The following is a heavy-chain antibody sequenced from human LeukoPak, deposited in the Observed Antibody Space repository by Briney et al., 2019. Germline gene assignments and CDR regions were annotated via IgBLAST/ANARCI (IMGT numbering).Heavy chain of an antibody. V-gene: IGHV1-69*13. CDR1: GGTLSTYG. Sequence: SVKVSCKASGGTLSTYGISWVRQAPGHGLEWMGGIIPFLGTVNYAQKFQGRVTITADEPTTTAYMELSSLRSEDTAVYYCARDFYFYDSSGYFDYWGQGTLVTVSS. J-gene: IGHJ4*02. D-gene: IGHD3-22*01. CDR3: ARDFYFYDSSGYFDY. CDR2: IIPFLGTV.